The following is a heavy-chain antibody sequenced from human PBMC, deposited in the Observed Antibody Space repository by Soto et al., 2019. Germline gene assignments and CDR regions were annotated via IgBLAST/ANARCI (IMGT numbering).Heavy chain of an antibody. CDR3: ARGGPLPVMVPIYFDY. V-gene: IGHV3-66*01. D-gene: IGHD2-15*01. CDR1: VFTVSSNY. CDR2: IYSGGST. J-gene: IGHJ4*02. Sequence: HPGGSLRLSCAASVFTVSSNYMSWVRQAPGKGLEWVSVIYSGGSTYYADSVKGRFTISRDNSKNTLYLQMNSLRAEDTAVYYCARGGPLPVMVPIYFDYWGQGTLVTVSS.